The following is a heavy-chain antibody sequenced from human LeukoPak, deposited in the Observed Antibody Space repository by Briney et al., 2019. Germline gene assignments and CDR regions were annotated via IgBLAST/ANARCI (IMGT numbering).Heavy chain of an antibody. V-gene: IGHV3-43D*03. CDR1: GFTFDDYA. Sequence: GGSLRLSCAASGFTFDDYAMHWVRHAPGKGLEWVSFITWDGSSTYYADSVKGRFTISRDNSKHSLYLQMNSLSAEDTAFYYCAKAREKYLRTSYFFDYWGQGTLVTVSS. D-gene: IGHD2-2*02. CDR3: AKAREKYLRTSYFFDY. J-gene: IGHJ4*02. CDR2: ITWDGSST.